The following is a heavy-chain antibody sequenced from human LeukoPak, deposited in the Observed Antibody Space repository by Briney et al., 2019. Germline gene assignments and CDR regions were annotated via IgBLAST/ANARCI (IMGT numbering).Heavy chain of an antibody. J-gene: IGHJ4*02. V-gene: IGHV4-39*01. CDR1: GGSISSRNYY. CDR3: ASPEAVTQTPAGPFDY. D-gene: IGHD4-17*01. Sequence: ASQTLSLTCTVSGGSISSRNYYWGWIRQPPWKGPQWFVSIYYSGRTYYNPSLKSRVTISVDTSKNQFCLKLSSVTAADTAVYYCASPEAVTQTPAGPFDYWGQGTLVTVSS. CDR2: IYYSGRT.